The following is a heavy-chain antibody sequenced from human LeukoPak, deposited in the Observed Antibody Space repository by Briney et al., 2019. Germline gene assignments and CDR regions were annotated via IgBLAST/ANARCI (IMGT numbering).Heavy chain of an antibody. CDR2: ISGSGGST. D-gene: IGHD6-25*01. CDR3: AKDLWRQQRLEGDAFDI. V-gene: IGHV3-23*01. CDR1: GFTFSSYA. J-gene: IGHJ3*02. Sequence: GGSLRLSCAASGFTFSSYAMSWVRQAPGQGLEWVSAISGSGGSTYYADSVKGRFTISRDNSKNTLYLQMNSLRAEDTAVYYCAKDLWRQQRLEGDAFDIWGQGTMVTVSS.